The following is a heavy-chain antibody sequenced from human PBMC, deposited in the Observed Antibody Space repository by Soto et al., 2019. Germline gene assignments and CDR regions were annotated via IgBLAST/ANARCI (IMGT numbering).Heavy chain of an antibody. J-gene: IGHJ4*02. CDR2: IYGDSRSET. D-gene: IGHD6-13*01. CDR1: GIKFSDAW. V-gene: IGHV3-15*07. CDR3: VWQARYTSNFH. Sequence: EVHLVESGGGLVKPGESLRLSCVVSGIKFSDAWMNWVRQTPGKGLEWVGRIYGDSRSETAAPVKGRFTISRDNSKDTLYLEMSTLGVDDTAVYFCVWQARYTSNFHWGQATLVTISS.